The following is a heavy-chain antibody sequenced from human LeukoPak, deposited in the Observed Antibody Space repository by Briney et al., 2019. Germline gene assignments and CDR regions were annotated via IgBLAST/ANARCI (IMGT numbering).Heavy chain of an antibody. CDR1: GFPFSSYG. D-gene: IGHD2-21*02. J-gene: IGHJ4*02. CDR2: IGYDGSTE. V-gene: IGHV3-33*01. CDR3: ARDRQVGTFDY. Sequence: GGSLRLSCSASGFPFSSYGFHWVRQAPGKGLEWVADIGYDGSTEYYADSVKGRFTISKDNSKNTLYLEMNSLRADDTAVYYCARDRQVGTFDYWGQGTPVTVSS.